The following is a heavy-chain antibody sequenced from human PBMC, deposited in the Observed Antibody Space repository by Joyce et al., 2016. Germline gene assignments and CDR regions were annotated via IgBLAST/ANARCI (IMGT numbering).Heavy chain of an antibody. CDR1: GFILSNYN. V-gene: IGHV3-30*18. J-gene: IGHJ4*02. D-gene: IGHD5-18*01. Sequence: QVQLVESGGGVVQPGGSLRLSCAASGFILSNYNMHWVRQVPGKGLEWVSLISYDGTKKYYADTVKRRFNISRDTSRNTLYLQRDSLRVEDTAVYSCAKDQGYTYGHSFDYWGQGTLVTVSS. CDR3: AKDQGYTYGHSFDY. CDR2: ISYDGTKK.